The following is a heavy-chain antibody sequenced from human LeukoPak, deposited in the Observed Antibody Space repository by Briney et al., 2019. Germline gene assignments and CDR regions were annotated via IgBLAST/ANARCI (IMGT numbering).Heavy chain of an antibody. CDR3: AKEYSSSGYFDY. Sequence: GGSLRLSCAASGFTFSPHAISWVRQAPGKGLEWVSAISGSGAKTYYADSVKGRFTITRDNSKNTLYLQMNSLRAEDTAVYYCAKEYSSSGYFDYWGQGTLVTVSS. D-gene: IGHD6-13*01. J-gene: IGHJ4*02. CDR1: GFTFSPHA. V-gene: IGHV3-23*01. CDR2: ISGSGAKT.